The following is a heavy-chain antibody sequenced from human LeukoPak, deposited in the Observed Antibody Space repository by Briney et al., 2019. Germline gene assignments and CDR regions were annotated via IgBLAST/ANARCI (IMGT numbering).Heavy chain of an antibody. CDR1: GGSFSSHY. CDR3: ARDPATVTKGLDI. CDR2: ISYIGST. V-gene: IGHV4-59*11. J-gene: IGHJ3*02. Sequence: SETLSLTCTVSGGSFSSHYWSWIRQPPGKGLEWIGYISYIGSTNYNPSLKSRVTISVDTSKNQFSLKLSSVTAADTAVYYCARDPATVTKGLDIWGQGTMVTVSS. D-gene: IGHD4-17*01.